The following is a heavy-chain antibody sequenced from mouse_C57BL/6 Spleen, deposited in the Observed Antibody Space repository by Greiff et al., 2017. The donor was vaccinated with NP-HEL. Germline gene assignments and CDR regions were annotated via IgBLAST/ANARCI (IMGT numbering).Heavy chain of an antibody. CDR3: ARRENYYYGSSYVGGYYFDY. CDR2: IYPGSGST. V-gene: IGHV1-55*01. D-gene: IGHD1-1*01. J-gene: IGHJ2*01. Sequence: QQPGQGLEWIGDIYPGSGSTNYNEKFKSKATLTVDTSSSTAYMQLSSLTSEDSAVYYCARRENYYYGSSYVGGYYFDYWGQGTTLTVSS.